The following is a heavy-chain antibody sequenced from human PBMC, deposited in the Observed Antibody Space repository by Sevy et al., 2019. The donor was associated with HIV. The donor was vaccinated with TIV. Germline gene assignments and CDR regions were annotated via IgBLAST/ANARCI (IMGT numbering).Heavy chain of an antibody. CDR3: AKDGGRNGDQFFFDY. CDR2: ISGTGGGT. CDR1: GFTFSSFG. V-gene: IGHV3-23*01. Sequence: GGSLRLSCEASGFTFSSFGMSWVRQAPGKGLEWVSGISGTGGGTYYADSVKGRFTISRDNSKNTLYIHMIRLRAQETAVYYCAKDGGRNGDQFFFDYWGQGTLVTVSS. D-gene: IGHD2-15*01. J-gene: IGHJ4*02.